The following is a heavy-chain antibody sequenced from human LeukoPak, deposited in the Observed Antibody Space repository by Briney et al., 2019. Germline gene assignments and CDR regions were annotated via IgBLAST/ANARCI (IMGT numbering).Heavy chain of an antibody. J-gene: IGHJ4*02. D-gene: IGHD5-12*01. Sequence: SETLSLTCTVSGGSISSGSYYWSWIRQPAGKGLEWIGRIYPSGTTNYNPSLKSRVTISVDTSKNQFSLRLRSVTAADTAVYYCARGQEVVAENYFDYWGQGTLVTVSS. CDR3: ARGQEVVAENYFDY. V-gene: IGHV4-61*02. CDR1: GGSISSGSYY. CDR2: IYPSGTT.